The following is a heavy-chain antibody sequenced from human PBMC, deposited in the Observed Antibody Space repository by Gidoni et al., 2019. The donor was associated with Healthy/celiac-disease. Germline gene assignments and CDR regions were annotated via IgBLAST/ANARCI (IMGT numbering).Heavy chain of an antibody. V-gene: IGHV3-23*01. CDR1: GFTFSSYA. Sequence: EVQLLESGGGLVQPGGSLRLSCAASGFTFSSYAMSWVRQAPGKGLEWVSAISGSGGSTYYADSVKGRFTISRDNSKNTLYLQMNSLRAEDTAVYYCAKGVTIFGAPWDYFDYWGQGTLVTVSS. CDR3: AKGVTIFGAPWDYFDY. CDR2: ISGSGGST. J-gene: IGHJ4*02. D-gene: IGHD3-3*01.